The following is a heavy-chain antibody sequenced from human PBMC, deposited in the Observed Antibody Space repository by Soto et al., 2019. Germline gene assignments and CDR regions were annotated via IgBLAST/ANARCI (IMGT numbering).Heavy chain of an antibody. V-gene: IGHV3-23*01. J-gene: IGHJ4*02. CDR3: AKVGYYYDSSGYSYYFDY. D-gene: IGHD3-22*01. CDR2: ISGSGGST. Sequence: GGSLRLSCAASGFTFSSYAMSWVRQAPGKGLEWVSAISGSGGSTYYADSVKSRFTISRDNSKNTLYLQMNSLRAEDTAVYYCAKVGYYYDSSGYSYYFDYWGQGTLVTVSS. CDR1: GFTFSSYA.